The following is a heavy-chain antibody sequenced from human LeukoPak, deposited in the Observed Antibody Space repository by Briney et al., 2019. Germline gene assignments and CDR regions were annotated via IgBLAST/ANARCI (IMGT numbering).Heavy chain of an antibody. CDR1: GYSISSGYY. CDR2: IYHSGST. V-gene: IGHV4-38-2*02. CDR3: AKDLTFYDPLVATWFDP. J-gene: IGHJ5*02. D-gene: IGHD2/OR15-2a*01. Sequence: TSETLSLTCAVSGYSISSGYYWGWIRQPPGKGLEWIGSIYHSGSTYYNPSLKSRVTISVDTSKNQFSLKLSSVTAADTAVYYCAKDLTFYDPLVATWFDPWGQGTLVTVSS.